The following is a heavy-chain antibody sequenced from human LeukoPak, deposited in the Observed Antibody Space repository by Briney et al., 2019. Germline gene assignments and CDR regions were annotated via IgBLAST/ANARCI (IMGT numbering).Heavy chain of an antibody. CDR3: AREGDGYNLS. D-gene: IGHD5-24*01. Sequence: SVKVSCKSSGGTFSSYAIRWVRQAPGQGLEWMGRIITICRRGTYEQKFLDRVTITTDESTSTAYVGLSSLCLVESAVYYCAREGDGYNLSWGRGTLVTVSS. CDR2: IITICRRG. J-gene: IGHJ5*02. CDR1: GGTFSSYA. V-gene: IGHV1-69*05.